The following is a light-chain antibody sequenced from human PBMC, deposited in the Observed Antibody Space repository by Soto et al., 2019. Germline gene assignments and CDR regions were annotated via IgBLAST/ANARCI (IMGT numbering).Light chain of an antibody. CDR3: QQYGSSRIT. CDR2: GAS. CDR1: QSVSRSY. Sequence: EIVLTQSPGTLSLSPGESATLSCRASQSVSRSYLAWYQQKPGQAPRLLIYGASSRATGIPDRFSGSGSGTDFTLTISRLEPEEFAVYYCQQYGSSRITFCQGTRLEIK. J-gene: IGKJ5*01. V-gene: IGKV3-20*01.